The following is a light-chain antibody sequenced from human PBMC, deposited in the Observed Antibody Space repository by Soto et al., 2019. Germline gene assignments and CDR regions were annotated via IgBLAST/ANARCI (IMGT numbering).Light chain of an antibody. Sequence: EVVLTQSPGSLSLSPGERATLSCRASQSVISSYLAWYQQKPGQAPGLLIYGASSRATGIPDRFSGSGSGTDFTLTISRLEPEDCAVYYCLQFGGSLTWTFGQGTKVDIK. J-gene: IGKJ1*01. V-gene: IGKV3-20*01. CDR1: QSVISSY. CDR2: GAS. CDR3: LQFGGSLTWT.